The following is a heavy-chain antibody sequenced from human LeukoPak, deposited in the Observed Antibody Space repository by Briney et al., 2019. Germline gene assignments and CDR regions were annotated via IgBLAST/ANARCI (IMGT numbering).Heavy chain of an antibody. Sequence: SETLSLTCTVSGGSFSSYYWSWIRQSPGKGLEWIGYIYSSGSTNYNPSLKSRVTISVDTSKNQFSLKLSSVTAADTAVYYCATMVQGVHTYFGSWGQGNLVAVSS. CDR3: ATMVQGVHTYFGS. D-gene: IGHD3-10*01. CDR1: GGSFSSYY. V-gene: IGHV4-59*01. CDR2: IYSSGST. J-gene: IGHJ4*02.